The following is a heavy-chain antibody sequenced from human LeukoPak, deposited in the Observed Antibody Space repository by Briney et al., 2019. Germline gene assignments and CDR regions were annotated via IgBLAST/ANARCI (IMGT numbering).Heavy chain of an antibody. V-gene: IGHV4-34*01. Sequence: SETLSLTCAVYGGSFSGYYWSWIRQPPGKGLEWIGEINHSGSTNYNPSLKSRVTISVDPSKTQFSLKLTSVTAADTAVYYCARGEYYYGSGSYYYWGQGTLVTVSS. D-gene: IGHD3-10*01. CDR2: INHSGST. J-gene: IGHJ4*02. CDR1: GGSFSGYY. CDR3: ARGEYYYGSGSYYY.